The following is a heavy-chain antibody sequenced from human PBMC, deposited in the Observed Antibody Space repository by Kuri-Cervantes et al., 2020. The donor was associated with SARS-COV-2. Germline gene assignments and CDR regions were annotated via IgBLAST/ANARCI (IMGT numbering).Heavy chain of an antibody. CDR1: GFTFSDAW. D-gene: IGHD5-18*01. J-gene: IGHJ4*02. CDR3: TTDYSYELDY. V-gene: IGHV3-15*01. Sequence: GESLKISCAASGFTFSDAWMSWVRQAPGKGLEWVGRFKSKTAGGTIVYAAPVKGRFTISRDDSRNTLYLQMNSLKTEDTAVYYCTTDYSYELDYWGQGTLVTVSS. CDR2: FKSKTAGGTI.